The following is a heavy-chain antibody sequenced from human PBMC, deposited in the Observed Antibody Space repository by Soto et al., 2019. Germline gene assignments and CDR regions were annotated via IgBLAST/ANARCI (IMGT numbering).Heavy chain of an antibody. J-gene: IGHJ4*02. CDR2: IHHSGST. CDR1: GGSISSNNW. D-gene: IGHD4-17*01. CDR3: ARLPIRKGFDY. Sequence: SETLSLTCAVSGGSISSNNWWSWVRQPPGKGLEWIGEIHHSGSTNYHPSLKSRVTISVDTSKNQFSLKLSSVTAADTAVYYCARLPIRKGFDYWGQGTLVTVSS. V-gene: IGHV4-4*02.